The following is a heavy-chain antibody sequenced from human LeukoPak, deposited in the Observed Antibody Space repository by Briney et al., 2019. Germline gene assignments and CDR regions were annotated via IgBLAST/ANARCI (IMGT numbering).Heavy chain of an antibody. CDR3: ARDSRRVSKPAAMDDY. Sequence: ASVKVSCEASGYTFTGYYLHWVRQAPGQGLEWMGWINPNSGGTNYAQKFQGRVTMTRDTSISTAYMELSRLRSDDTAVYYCARDSRRVSKPAAMDDYWGQGTLVTVSS. V-gene: IGHV1-2*02. CDR1: GYTFTGYY. J-gene: IGHJ4*02. CDR2: INPNSGGT. D-gene: IGHD2-2*01.